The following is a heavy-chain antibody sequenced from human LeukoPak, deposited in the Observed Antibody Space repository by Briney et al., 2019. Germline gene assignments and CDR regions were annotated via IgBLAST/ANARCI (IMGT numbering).Heavy chain of an antibody. Sequence: SETLSLTCTVSGGSISSYYWSWIRQPPGKGLEWIGCIYYSGSTNYNPSLKSRVTISVDTSKNQFSLKLSSVTAADTAVYYCARGDGYNLPFDYWGQGTLVTVSS. J-gene: IGHJ4*02. V-gene: IGHV4-59*01. CDR1: GGSISSYY. CDR3: ARGDGYNLPFDY. CDR2: IYYSGST. D-gene: IGHD5-24*01.